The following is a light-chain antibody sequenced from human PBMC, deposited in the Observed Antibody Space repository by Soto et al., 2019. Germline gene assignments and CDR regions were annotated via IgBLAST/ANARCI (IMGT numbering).Light chain of an antibody. Sequence: DIVLTQSPVTLSLSPGERATLSCRASQSVTNNQLAWFRQKPGQAPRLIIWGVSNRATGIPDRFSGSGSGTDCTLTISRLETEDFVVFYCYQYGSTPPTLGQGTKVDIK. J-gene: IGKJ1*01. V-gene: IGKV3-20*01. CDR2: GVS. CDR1: QSVTNNQ. CDR3: YQYGSTPPT.